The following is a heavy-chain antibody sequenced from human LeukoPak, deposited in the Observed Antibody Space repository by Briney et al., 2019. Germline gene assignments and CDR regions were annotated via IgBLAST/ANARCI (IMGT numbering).Heavy chain of an antibody. CDR2: IDHSGST. V-gene: IGHV4-34*01. J-gene: IGHJ4*02. D-gene: IGHD2/OR15-2a*01. CDR1: RGSFSDYY. Sequence: SETLPLTCTVYRGSFSDYYWSWIRQPPGKGLEWIGEIDHSGSTSYNPSLESRVTISLDTSKNQFSLRLTSVTAADTAVYYCARGMNIIDYWSQGTLVTVSS. CDR3: ARGMNIIDY.